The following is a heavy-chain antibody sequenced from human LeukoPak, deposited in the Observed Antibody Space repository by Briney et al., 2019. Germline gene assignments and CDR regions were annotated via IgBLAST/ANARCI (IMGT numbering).Heavy chain of an antibody. CDR1: GGSISSYY. V-gene: IGHV4-4*07. D-gene: IGHD1-26*01. J-gene: IGHJ5*02. Sequence: PSETLSLTCTVSGGSISSYYWSWIWQPAGKGLEWIGRIYTSGSTNYNPSLKSRVTMSVDTSKNQFSLKLSSVTAADTAVYYCARGRSREGATTRTYNWFDPWGQGTLVTVSS. CDR3: ARGRSREGATTRTYNWFDP. CDR2: IYTSGST.